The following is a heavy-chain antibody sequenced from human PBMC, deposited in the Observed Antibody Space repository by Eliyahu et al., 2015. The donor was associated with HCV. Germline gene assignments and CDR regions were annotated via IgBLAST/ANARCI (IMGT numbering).Heavy chain of an antibody. V-gene: IGHV3-11*05. J-gene: IGHJ3*02. Sequence: QVQLVESGGGLVKPGGSLRLSCAASGFTFSDYYMSWIRQAPGKGLERVSDINSGSSYTNYADSVMGRFTISRDNAKNSLYLQMNSLRAEDTAVYYCARVQLVFPPRAFDIWGQGTMVTVSS. CDR2: INSGSSYT. CDR1: GFTFSDYY. CDR3: ARVQLVFPPRAFDI. D-gene: IGHD1-1*01.